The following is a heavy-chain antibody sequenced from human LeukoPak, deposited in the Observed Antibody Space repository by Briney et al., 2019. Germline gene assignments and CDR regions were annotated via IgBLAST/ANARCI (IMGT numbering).Heavy chain of an antibody. V-gene: IGHV3-23*01. D-gene: IGHD3-16*01. Sequence: PGGSLRLSCAAPGFTFSNYAMSWVRQAPGKGLDWVSSISGSGGGTYYADSVKGRFTISRDNSKNTLYLQMNSLRAEDTAVYYCAKDLRGGQTTEYFQHWGQGTLVTVSS. J-gene: IGHJ1*01. CDR1: GFTFSNYA. CDR3: AKDLRGGQTTEYFQH. CDR2: ISGSGGGT.